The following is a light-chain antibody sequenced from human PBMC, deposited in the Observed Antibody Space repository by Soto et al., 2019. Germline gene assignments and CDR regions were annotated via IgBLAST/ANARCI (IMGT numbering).Light chain of an antibody. CDR3: QQYGSAPPIT. V-gene: IGKV3-20*01. CDR1: QSVRSY. Sequence: EIVFTQSPATLALSPGERATLSCRASQSVRSYLAWYQQKPGQAPRLLIYGASSRATGIPDRFSGSGSGTDFTLTISRLEPEDFAVYYCQQYGSAPPITFGQGTRLEIK. CDR2: GAS. J-gene: IGKJ5*01.